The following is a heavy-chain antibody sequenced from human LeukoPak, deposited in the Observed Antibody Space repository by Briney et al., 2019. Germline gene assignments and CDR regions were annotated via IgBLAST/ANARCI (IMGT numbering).Heavy chain of an antibody. J-gene: IGHJ4*02. CDR2: IGTSGDRT. V-gene: IGHV3-23*01. Sequence: GGSLRLSCSASGFTFSSSAMSWVRQAPGKGLEWVSAIGTSGDRTFYADSVKGRFTNSRDNSKNTLYLQMNSLRAEDTAVYYCARDRPCFDYWGQGTLVTVSS. CDR3: ARDRPCFDY. CDR1: GFTFSSSA.